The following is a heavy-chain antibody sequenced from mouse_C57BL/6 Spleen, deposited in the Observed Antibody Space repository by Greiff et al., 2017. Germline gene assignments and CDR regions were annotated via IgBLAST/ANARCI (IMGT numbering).Heavy chain of an antibody. D-gene: IGHD2-1*01. CDR3: ARLRDVNYAWFAY. CDR1: GYTFTSYW. CDR2: IDPSDSYT. J-gene: IGHJ3*01. V-gene: IGHV1-50*01. Sequence: QVQLQQPGAELVKPGASVKLSCKASGYTFTSYWMQWVKQRPGQGLEWIGEIDPSDSYTNYNQKFKGKATLTVDTSSSTAYMQLSSLTSEDSAVYYCARLRDVNYAWFAYWGQGTLVTVSA.